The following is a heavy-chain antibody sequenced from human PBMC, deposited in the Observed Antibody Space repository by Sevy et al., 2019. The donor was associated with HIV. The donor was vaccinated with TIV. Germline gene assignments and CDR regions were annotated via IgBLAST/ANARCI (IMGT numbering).Heavy chain of an antibody. Sequence: GGSLRLSCAASGFTFSSYSMNWVRQAPGKGLEWVSSISGISNYIYYADSMKGRFHVSRDNARNSLYLQMNSLRAEDTAVYYCARNNCSITNCYMGDVFDIWGQGTMVTVSS. CDR3: ARNNCSITNCYMGDVFDI. J-gene: IGHJ3*02. D-gene: IGHD2-2*02. CDR2: ISGISNYI. V-gene: IGHV3-21*01. CDR1: GFTFSSYS.